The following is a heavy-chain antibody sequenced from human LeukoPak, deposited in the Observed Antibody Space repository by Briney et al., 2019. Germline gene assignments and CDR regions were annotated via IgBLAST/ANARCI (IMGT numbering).Heavy chain of an antibody. Sequence: ASVKVSCKASGYTFTSYYMHWVRQAPGQGLEWMGIINPSGGGTSYAQKFQGRVTMTRDTSTSTVYMELSSLRSEDTAVYYCARDAEAAAAFDIWGQGTMVTVSS. J-gene: IGHJ3*02. CDR2: INPSGGGT. V-gene: IGHV1-46*01. D-gene: IGHD2-15*01. CDR1: GYTFTSYY. CDR3: ARDAEAAAAFDI.